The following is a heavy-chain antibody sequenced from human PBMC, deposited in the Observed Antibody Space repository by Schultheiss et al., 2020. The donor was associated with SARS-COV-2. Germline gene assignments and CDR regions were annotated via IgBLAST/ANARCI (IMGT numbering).Heavy chain of an antibody. V-gene: IGHV4-34*01. CDR3: ARGANWVAGESLRLDYGMDV. Sequence: SETLSLTCAVYGGSFSGYYWSWIRQPPGKELEWIGEINHSGSTNYNPSLKSRVTMSIDTSKNQFSLKLSSVTAADTAVYYCARGANWVAGESLRLDYGMDVWGQGTTVTVSS. CDR2: INHSGST. CDR1: GGSFSGYY. D-gene: IGHD3-10*01. J-gene: IGHJ6*02.